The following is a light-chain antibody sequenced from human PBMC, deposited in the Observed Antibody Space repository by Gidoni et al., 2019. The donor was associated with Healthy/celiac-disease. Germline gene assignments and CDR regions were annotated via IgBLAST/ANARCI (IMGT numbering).Light chain of an antibody. CDR1: SSNIGSNY. J-gene: IGLJ2*01. V-gene: IGLV1-47*01. CDR2: RIN. Sequence: SVLPQPPSASGTPGQTVTIACSGSSSNIGSNYVYWYQQLPGTAPKLLSYRINQRPSGVPDRFSGSKCGTSASLAISGLRSEDEADYYCAAWDDSLSVVFGGGTKLTVL. CDR3: AAWDDSLSVV.